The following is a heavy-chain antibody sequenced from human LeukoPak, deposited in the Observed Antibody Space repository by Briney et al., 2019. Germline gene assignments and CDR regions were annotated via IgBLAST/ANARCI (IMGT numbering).Heavy chain of an antibody. D-gene: IGHD3-3*01. CDR3: AGGETRTYDFWSGYYPN. CDR1: GGTFSSYA. J-gene: IGHJ4*02. V-gene: IGHV1-69*01. CDR2: IIPIFGTA. Sequence: SVKVSCKASGGTFSSYAISWVRQAPGQGLEWMGGIIPIFGTANYAQKFQGRVTITADESTSTAYMELSSLRSEDTAVYYCAGGETRTYDFWSGYYPNWGQGTLVTVSP.